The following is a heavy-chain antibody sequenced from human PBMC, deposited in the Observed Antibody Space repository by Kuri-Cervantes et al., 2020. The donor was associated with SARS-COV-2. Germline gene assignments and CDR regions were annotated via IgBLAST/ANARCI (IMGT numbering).Heavy chain of an antibody. CDR3: TRSGGSWNDAFDI. CDR1: GFTFSGSA. D-gene: IGHD2-15*01. V-gene: IGHV3-73*01. J-gene: IGHJ3*02. Sequence: GSLRLSCAASGFTFSGSAMHWVRQASGKGREWLGRIRSKSSNYATAYAASVKGRFTVSRDDSKNTAFLQMNSLKTEDTAVYYCTRSGGSWNDAFDIWGQGTMVTVSS. CDR2: IRSKSSNYAT.